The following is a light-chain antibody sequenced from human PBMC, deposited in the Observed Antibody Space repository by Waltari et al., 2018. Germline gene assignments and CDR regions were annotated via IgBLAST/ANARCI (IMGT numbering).Light chain of an antibody. CDR2: GAS. V-gene: IGKV1-39*01. Sequence: DIQMTQSPSSLSASVGDRVSITFRTSQTIGTYLNWYQHKPGKAPRLLIYGASNLPSGVSSRFSGSGSGTDFTLTINSLQPEDFAAYYCQQSGKAFGQGTTVDMK. CDR3: QQSGKA. CDR1: QTIGTY. J-gene: IGKJ1*01.